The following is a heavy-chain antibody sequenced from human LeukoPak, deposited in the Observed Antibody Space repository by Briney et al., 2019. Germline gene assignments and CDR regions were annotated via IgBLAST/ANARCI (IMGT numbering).Heavy chain of an antibody. CDR2: ISAYNGNT. Sequence: ASVKVSCKASGYTFTSYGISWVRQAPGQGLEWMGWISAYNGNTNYAQKFQGRVTITRDTSASTAYMELSSLRSEDTAVYYCARDILTGYSRFDYWGQGTLVTVSS. J-gene: IGHJ4*02. CDR1: GYTFTSYG. CDR3: ARDILTGYSRFDY. D-gene: IGHD3-9*01. V-gene: IGHV1-18*01.